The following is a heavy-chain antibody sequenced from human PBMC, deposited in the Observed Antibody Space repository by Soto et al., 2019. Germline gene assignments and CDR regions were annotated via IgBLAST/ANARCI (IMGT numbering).Heavy chain of an antibody. Sequence: WGSLRLSCAASGFTFSSYGMHWVRQAPGKGLEWVAVIWYDGSKKYYADSVKGRFTISRDNSKNTLYLQMNSLRAEDTAVYYCARDYDSSGYPRYYFDYWGQGTLVTVS. CDR1: GFTFSSYG. J-gene: IGHJ4*02. V-gene: IGHV3-33*01. D-gene: IGHD3-22*01. CDR3: ARDYDSSGYPRYYFDY. CDR2: IWYDGSKK.